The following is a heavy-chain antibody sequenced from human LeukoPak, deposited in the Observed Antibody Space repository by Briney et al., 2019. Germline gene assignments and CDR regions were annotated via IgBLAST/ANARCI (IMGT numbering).Heavy chain of an antibody. V-gene: IGHV1-69*13. CDR2: IIPIFGTA. CDR1: GGTFSSYA. CDR3: ARELLWFGELSHYFDY. D-gene: IGHD3-10*01. J-gene: IGHJ4*02. Sequence: SVRVSCKASGGTFSSYAISRVRQAPGQGLEWRGGIIPIFGTANYAQKFQGRVTITADESTSTAYMELSSLRSEDTAVYYCARELLWFGELSHYFDYWGQGTLVTVSS.